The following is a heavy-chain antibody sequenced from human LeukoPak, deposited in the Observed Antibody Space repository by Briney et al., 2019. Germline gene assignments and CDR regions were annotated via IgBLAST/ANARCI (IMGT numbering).Heavy chain of an antibody. CDR3: ARVNTMVRKPSWFDP. V-gene: IGHV1-18*01. CDR1: GYTFTSYG. D-gene: IGHD3-10*01. J-gene: IGHJ5*02. Sequence: ASVKVSCKASGYTFTSYGISWVRQAPGQGLEWMGWISAYNGNTNYAQKLQGRVTMTTDTSTRTAYMELRSLRSDDTAVYYCARVNTMVRKPSWFDPWGQGTLVTVSS. CDR2: ISAYNGNT.